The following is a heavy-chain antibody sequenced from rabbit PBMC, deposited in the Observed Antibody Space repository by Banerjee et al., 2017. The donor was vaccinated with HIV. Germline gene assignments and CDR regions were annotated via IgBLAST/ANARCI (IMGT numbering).Heavy chain of an antibody. CDR3: ARDLAGVTGWNFDL. V-gene: IGHV1S45*01. CDR1: GFSFSNGYV. Sequence: QEQLEESGGDLVKPEGSLTLTCTASGFSFSNGYVMCWVRQAPGKGLEWIGAIYAGRGTTYYASWVNGRFTISSHNAQNTVSLQMNSLTAADTATYFCARDLAGVTGWNFDLWGPGTLVTVS. J-gene: IGHJ4*01. D-gene: IGHD4-1*01. CDR2: IYAGRGTT.